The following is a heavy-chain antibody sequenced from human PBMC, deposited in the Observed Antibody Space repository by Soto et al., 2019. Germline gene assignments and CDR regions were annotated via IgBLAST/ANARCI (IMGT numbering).Heavy chain of an antibody. D-gene: IGHD6-19*01. CDR1: GYSMSSSYY. V-gene: IGHV4-38-2*01. Sequence: SETLSLTXAVSGYSMSSSYYWGWMRQPPGKGLEWIRSIYHSGSTYYNPSLKSRVTISVDTSKNQFSLNLSSVTAADTAVYYCAGSSSGWYTGGLDYWGQGTLVTVSS. CDR2: IYHSGST. CDR3: AGSSSGWYTGGLDY. J-gene: IGHJ4*02.